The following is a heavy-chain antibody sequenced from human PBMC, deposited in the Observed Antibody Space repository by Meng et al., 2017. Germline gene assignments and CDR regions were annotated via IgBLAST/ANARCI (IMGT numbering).Heavy chain of an antibody. D-gene: IGHD3-22*01. CDR3: ARVGSSGYPTP. J-gene: IGHJ5*02. CDR2: IYYSGST. Sequence: QLQLQESDSGLVKPSQTLSLTCTVSGGSISSGGYYWSWIRQHPGKGLEWIGYIYYSGSTYYNPSLKSRVTISVDTSKNQFSLKLSSVTAADTAVYYCARVGSSGYPTPWGQGTLVTVSS. CDR1: GGSISSGGYY. V-gene: IGHV4-31*03.